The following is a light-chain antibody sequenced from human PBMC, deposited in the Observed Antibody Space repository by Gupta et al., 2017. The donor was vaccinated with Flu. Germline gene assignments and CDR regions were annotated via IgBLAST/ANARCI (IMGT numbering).Light chain of an antibody. CDR2: STN. V-gene: IGLV8-61*01. Sequence: QTVVTQEPSFSVSPGGTVTLTCGLSYGSVSTSYYPSWYQQTPGQAPRTLIYSTNTRSSGVPDRFSGSLLGNKAALTITGAQADDESDYYCVLYMGSGISVFGGGTKLTVL. J-gene: IGLJ3*02. CDR1: YGSVSTSYY. CDR3: VLYMGSGISV.